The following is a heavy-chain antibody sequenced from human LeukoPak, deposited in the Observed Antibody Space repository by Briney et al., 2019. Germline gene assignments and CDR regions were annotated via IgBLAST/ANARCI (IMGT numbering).Heavy chain of an antibody. D-gene: IGHD2-2*01. Sequence: GGSLRLSCAASGITFSYYWMSWVRQAPGTGLEWVANIKQDGTVQYYLDSARGRFTISRDNGKNSLYLQMNKLRADDTAVYYCARASSRGGYCKSTSCSYFFDSWGQGTLVTVSS. CDR2: IKQDGTVQ. J-gene: IGHJ4*02. V-gene: IGHV3-7*01. CDR1: GITFSYYW. CDR3: ARASSRGGYCKSTSCSYFFDS.